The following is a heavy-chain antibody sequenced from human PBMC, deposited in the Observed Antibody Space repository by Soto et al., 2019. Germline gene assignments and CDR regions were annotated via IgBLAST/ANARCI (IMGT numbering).Heavy chain of an antibody. J-gene: IGHJ4*02. CDR1: GYTFTGYY. CDR3: ASVPTDYYGSGSRDY. D-gene: IGHD3-10*01. V-gene: IGHV1-2*02. CDR2: INPNSGGT. Sequence: VASVKVSCKASGYTFTGYYMHWVRQAPGQGLEWMGWINPNSGGTNYAQKFQGRVTMTRDTSISTAYMELSRLRSDDTAVYYCASVPTDYYGSGSRDYWGQGTLVTVSS.